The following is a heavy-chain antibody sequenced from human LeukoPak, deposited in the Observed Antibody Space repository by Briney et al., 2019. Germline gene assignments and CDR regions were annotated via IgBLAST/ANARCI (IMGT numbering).Heavy chain of an antibody. Sequence: GGSLRLSCAASGFTFSSYWMSWVRQALGKGLGWVSAISGSGGSTYYADSVKGRFTISRDNSKNTLYLQMNSLRAEDTAVYYCAKREGHYGSGSYYPGGYWGQGTLVTVSS. D-gene: IGHD3-10*01. V-gene: IGHV3-23*01. CDR3: AKREGHYGSGSYYPGGY. CDR1: GFTFSSYW. J-gene: IGHJ4*02. CDR2: ISGSGGST.